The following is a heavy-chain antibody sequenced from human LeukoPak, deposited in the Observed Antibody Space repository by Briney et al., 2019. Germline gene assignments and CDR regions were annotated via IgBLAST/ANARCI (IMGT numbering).Heavy chain of an antibody. CDR2: IYSGDDR. CDR3: AKRNRGYYDY. V-gene: IGHV3-66*02. D-gene: IGHD3-10*01. Sequence: GGSLRLSCTASGFTVSSDHMSWVRQTPGKGLEWVLVIYSGDDRILYADSVRARFTISRDDSKNTVYLQIKRLSVGDSGVYYCAKRNRGYYDYWGQGTLVSV. J-gene: IGHJ4*02. CDR1: GFTVSSDH.